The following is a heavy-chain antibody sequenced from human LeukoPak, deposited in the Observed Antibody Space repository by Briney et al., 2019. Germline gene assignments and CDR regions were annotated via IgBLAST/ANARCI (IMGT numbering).Heavy chain of an antibody. CDR1: GFTFSSYG. CDR2: IWYDGSNK. CDR3: ARYIAKNWFDP. D-gene: IGHD2-21*01. Sequence: GGSLRLSCAASGFTFSSYGMHWVRQAPGKGLEWVAVIWYDGSNKYYAYSVKGRFNISSDNSKNTLYLEMNSLRAEDTAVYYCARYIAKNWFDPWGHGTLVTVSS. J-gene: IGHJ5*02. V-gene: IGHV3-33*01.